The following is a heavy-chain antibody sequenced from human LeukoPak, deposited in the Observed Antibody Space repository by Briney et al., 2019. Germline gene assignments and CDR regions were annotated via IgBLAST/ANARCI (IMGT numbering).Heavy chain of an antibody. CDR1: GGSISSSSYY. J-gene: IGHJ5*01. V-gene: IGHV4-39*01. CDR2: IYYSGST. CDR3: ARPSGSYSRWFDS. Sequence: SETLSLTCTVSGGSISSSSYYWGWIRQPPGEGLEWIGSIYYSGSTYYNPSLKSRVTIPVDTSKNQFSLKLSSVTAADTAVYYCARPSGSYSRWFDSWGQGTLVTVSS. D-gene: IGHD1-26*01.